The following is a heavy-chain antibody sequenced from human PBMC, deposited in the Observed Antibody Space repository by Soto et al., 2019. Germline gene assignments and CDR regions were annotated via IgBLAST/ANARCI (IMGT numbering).Heavy chain of an antibody. J-gene: IGHJ4*02. CDR1: GFTFSTYG. D-gene: IGHD4-17*01. Sequence: QVQLVESGGGVVQPGRSLRLSCAASGFTFSTYGMHWVRQAPGKGLEWVACVSNSGCNQYYPDSVKGRFTISRADYRNTVYLQMHTLRSEDSAVYYCAKAIRYSKDVDYAWGYFEKWGQGTLVTVYS. CDR3: AKAIRYSKDVDYAWGYFEK. V-gene: IGHV3-30*18. CDR2: VSNSGCNQ.